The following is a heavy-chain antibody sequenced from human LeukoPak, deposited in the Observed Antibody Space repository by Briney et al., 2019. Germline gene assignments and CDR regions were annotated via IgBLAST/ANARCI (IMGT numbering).Heavy chain of an antibody. CDR1: GYSFTSYW. V-gene: IGHV5-51*01. D-gene: IGHD6-19*01. CDR2: IYPGDSDT. J-gene: IGHJ5*02. Sequence: NSGESLKISCKGSGYSFTSYWIGWVRQMPGKGLEWMGIIYPGDSDTRYSPSFQGQVTISADKSISTAYLQWSSLKASDTAMYYCARLTDSSGWYWSEKNWFDPWGQGTLVTVSS. CDR3: ARLTDSSGWYWSEKNWFDP.